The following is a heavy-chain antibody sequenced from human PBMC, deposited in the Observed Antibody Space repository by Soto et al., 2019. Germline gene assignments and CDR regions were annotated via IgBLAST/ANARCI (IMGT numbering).Heavy chain of an antibody. CDR2: MYFSWTT. Sequence: SETLSLTCTVSGDSISDYYWSWFRQPPGKGLEWIGYMYFSWTTNYNPSLKSQVTISIDTSENQYSMKLSSVTAADTSVYYCARFHSLRDAYGRSHYYFDYWGQGTLVTVS. V-gene: IGHV4-59*01. D-gene: IGHD4-17*01. CDR3: ARFHSLRDAYGRSHYYFDY. J-gene: IGHJ4*02. CDR1: GDSISDYY.